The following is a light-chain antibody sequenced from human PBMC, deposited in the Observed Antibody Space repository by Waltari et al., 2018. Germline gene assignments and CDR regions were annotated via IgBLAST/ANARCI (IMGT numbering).Light chain of an antibody. CDR3: QQRSIRPPAYS. CDR1: QSVNNY. CDR2: DAS. J-gene: IGKJ2*03. V-gene: IGKV3-11*01. Sequence: EIVLTQSPATLCLSPGERVTLYCRASQSVNNYLARYQQKPGQAPRLLIYDASSRATGIPARFSGNGSGTDFTLTISSLEAEDFAVYYCQQRSIRPPAYSFGQGTRLEIK.